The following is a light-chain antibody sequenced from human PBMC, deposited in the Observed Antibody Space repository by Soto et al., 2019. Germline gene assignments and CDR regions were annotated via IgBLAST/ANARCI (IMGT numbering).Light chain of an antibody. CDR3: QQYGSSPQT. CDR2: GAS. V-gene: IGKV3-20*01. CDR1: QSVSSSY. Sequence: EIVLTQSPGTLSLSPGERATLSCRASQSVSSSYLAWYQQKPGQAPRLLIYGASSRATGIPDRFSGSGSGTAFTLTISSLEPEDFAVYYCQQYGSSPQTFGQGTRLEIK. J-gene: IGKJ5*01.